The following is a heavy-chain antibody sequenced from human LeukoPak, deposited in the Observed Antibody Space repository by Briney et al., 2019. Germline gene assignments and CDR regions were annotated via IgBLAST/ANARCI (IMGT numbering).Heavy chain of an antibody. CDR1: GFTFSDYY. CDR3: ALLYDYPLDY. D-gene: IGHD3-16*01. V-gene: IGHV3-11*04. CDR2: ISSSGNTI. J-gene: IGHJ4*02. Sequence: PGGSLRLSCAASGFTFSDYYMSWIRQAPGKGLEWVSYISSSGNTISYADSVKGRFTISRDNAKNSLYLQMNSLRAEDTAVYYCALLYDYPLDYWGQGTLVTVSS.